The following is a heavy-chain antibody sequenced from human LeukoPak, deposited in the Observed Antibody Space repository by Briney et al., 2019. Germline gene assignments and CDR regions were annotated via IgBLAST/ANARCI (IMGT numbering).Heavy chain of an antibody. CDR3: ARGDFYGDYGGYAFDI. CDR2: ISSSGDNI. D-gene: IGHD4-17*01. CDR1: GFTFSDYS. J-gene: IGHJ3*02. V-gene: IGHV3-11*04. Sequence: GGSLRLSCAASGFTFSDYSMTWIRQAPGKGLEGVSYISSSGDNIRYADSVKGRFTISRDNSKNTLYLQMNSLRAEDTAVYYCARGDFYGDYGGYAFDIWGQGTMVTVSS.